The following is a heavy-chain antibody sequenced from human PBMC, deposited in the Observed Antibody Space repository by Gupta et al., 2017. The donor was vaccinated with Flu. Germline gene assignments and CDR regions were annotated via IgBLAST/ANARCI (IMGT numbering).Heavy chain of an antibody. CDR1: GLPFSSYA. CDR3: AKIGGLFDY. D-gene: IGHD2-15*01. Sequence: EEQLSVPGGAWVKIGGSLSLYCQASGLPFSSYAMSWVRQAPGKGLEWISAISGSGGSTYYAYSVKGRFTISRDNSKNTLYLQRNSLSAEDTAVYYCAKIGGLFDYWGQGTLVTVSS. J-gene: IGHJ4*02. CDR2: ISGSGGST. V-gene: IGHV3-23*01.